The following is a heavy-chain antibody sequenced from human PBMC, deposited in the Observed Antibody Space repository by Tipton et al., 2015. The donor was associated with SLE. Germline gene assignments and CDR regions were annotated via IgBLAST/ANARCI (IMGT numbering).Heavy chain of an antibody. J-gene: IGHJ4*02. CDR2: IWHDGSHE. CDR1: GFTLSQYG. D-gene: IGHD1-26*01. V-gene: IGHV3-33*01. Sequence: RSLRLSCAASGFTLSQYGMHWVRQAPGKGLEWVAVIWHDGSHEYYADAVKGRFTISRDNSKNTIYLQMNSLRVEDTAVYYCARDLGGHSGSYPFDYWGQGTVVTVSS. CDR3: ARDLGGHSGSYPFDY.